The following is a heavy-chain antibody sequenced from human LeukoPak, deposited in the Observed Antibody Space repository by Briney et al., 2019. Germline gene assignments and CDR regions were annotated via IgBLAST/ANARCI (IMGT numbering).Heavy chain of an antibody. CDR2: IYPGDSDT. Sequence: GESLKISCKGSGYSFSNYWIGWVRQMPGKGLEWMGIIYPGDSDTRYSPSFQGQVTISADKSISTAYLQWSSLKASDTAMYYCARLPYGSGSYSAHFDYWGQGTLVTVSS. CDR1: GYSFSNYW. V-gene: IGHV5-51*01. CDR3: ARLPYGSGSYSAHFDY. J-gene: IGHJ4*02. D-gene: IGHD3-10*01.